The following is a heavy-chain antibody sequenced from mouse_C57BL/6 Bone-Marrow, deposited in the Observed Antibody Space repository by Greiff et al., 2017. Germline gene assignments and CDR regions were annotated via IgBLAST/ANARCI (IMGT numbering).Heavy chain of an antibody. V-gene: IGHV7-3*01. CDR2: IRNKGNGYTT. Sequence: EVQLVESGGGLVQPGGSLSLSCAASGFTFTDYYMSWVRQPPGKGLEWLGFIRNKGNGYTTAYSASVKGRFTISRDNSKSILYLKMNALRAEDNATYYYARYDYDLFDYWGQGTTLTVSS. J-gene: IGHJ2*01. CDR3: ARYDYDLFDY. CDR1: GFTFTDYY. D-gene: IGHD1-1*01.